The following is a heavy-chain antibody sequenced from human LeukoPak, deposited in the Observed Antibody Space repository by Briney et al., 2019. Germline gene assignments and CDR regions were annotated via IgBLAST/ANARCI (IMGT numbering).Heavy chain of an antibody. CDR3: AKDHYDSSGHRIDY. D-gene: IGHD3-22*01. J-gene: IGHJ4*02. Sequence: PGGSLRLSCAASGFTFRGYGMHWVRQAPGKGLEWVAFIRFDGNNNFQADSVKGRFTISRDISKNTLYLQMSSLRPDDTAVYYCAKDHYDSSGHRIDYWGQGALVTVSS. CDR2: IRFDGNNN. V-gene: IGHV3-30*02. CDR1: GFTFRGYG.